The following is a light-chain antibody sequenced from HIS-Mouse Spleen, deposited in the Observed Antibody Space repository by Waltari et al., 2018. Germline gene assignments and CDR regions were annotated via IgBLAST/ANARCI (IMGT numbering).Light chain of an antibody. J-gene: IGLJ3*02. CDR2: EAR. CDR1: SIDVGSYTL. CDR3: CSYAGSSTWV. V-gene: IGLV2-23*01. Sequence: QSALTQPAPVSGSPGQSIPIPCTGTSIDVGSYTLCSWYKQHPGKAPKLMIYEARKRPSGVSNRFSGSKSGNTASLTISGLQAEDEADYYCCSYAGSSTWVFGGGTKLTVL.